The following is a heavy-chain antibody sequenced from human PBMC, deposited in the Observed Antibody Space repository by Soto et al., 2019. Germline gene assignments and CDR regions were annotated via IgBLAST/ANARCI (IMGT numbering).Heavy chain of an antibody. CDR1: GYTFTSYA. D-gene: IGHD6-13*01. J-gene: IGHJ4*02. Sequence: QVQLVQSGAEEKKPGASVKVSCKASGYTFTSYAMHWVRQAPGQRLEWMGWINAGNGNTKYSQKFQGRVTXXRXTPXSTAYMELSSLRSEDTAVYYCARGRYSSSGRYFDYWGQGPLVTVSS. CDR2: INAGNGNT. CDR3: ARGRYSSSGRYFDY. V-gene: IGHV1-3*05.